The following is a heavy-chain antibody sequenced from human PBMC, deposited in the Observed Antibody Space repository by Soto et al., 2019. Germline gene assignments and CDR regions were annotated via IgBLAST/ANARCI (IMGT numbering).Heavy chain of an antibody. J-gene: IGHJ2*01. D-gene: IGHD4-17*01. Sequence: ASVKVSCKASGYTFTHYGITWVRQAPGQGLEWMGWINPYYGHTHYVQKLHDRLAMTTDTSTNTAYMELRSLRSDDTAVYYCARDFDSGGKYWCLDVWGRGTMVTVSS. CDR2: INPYYGHT. V-gene: IGHV1-18*04. CDR3: ARDFDSGGKYWCLDV. CDR1: GYTFTHYG.